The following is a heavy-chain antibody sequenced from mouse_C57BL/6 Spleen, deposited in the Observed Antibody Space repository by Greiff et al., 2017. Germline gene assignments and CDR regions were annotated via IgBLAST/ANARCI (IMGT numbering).Heavy chain of an antibody. J-gene: IGHJ2*01. V-gene: IGHV1-72*01. D-gene: IGHD2-4*01. Sequence: VQLQQPGAELVKPGASVKLSCKASGYTFTSYWMHWVKQRPGRGLEWIGRIDHNSGGNKYNEKLKSKATLTVDKPSSTAYMQLSSLTSEDSAVYYCARSYDSPFDYWGKGTTLTVSS. CDR3: ARSYDSPFDY. CDR1: GYTFTSYW. CDR2: IDHNSGGN.